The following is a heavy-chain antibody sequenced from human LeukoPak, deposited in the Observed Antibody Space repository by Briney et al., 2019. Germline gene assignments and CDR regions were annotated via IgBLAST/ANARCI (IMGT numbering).Heavy chain of an antibody. Sequence: GGSLRLSCAASGFTFGSYWMHWVRQVPGKGLVWVSRINTDRTTTAYADSVKGRFTISRDNAKNTLYLQMNSLRVEDTAMYYCAKAVRPGPYYFYGMDVWGQGTTVTVSS. CDR2: INTDRTTT. D-gene: IGHD2-8*01. CDR3: AKAVRPGPYYFYGMDV. V-gene: IGHV3-74*01. CDR1: GFTFGSYW. J-gene: IGHJ6*02.